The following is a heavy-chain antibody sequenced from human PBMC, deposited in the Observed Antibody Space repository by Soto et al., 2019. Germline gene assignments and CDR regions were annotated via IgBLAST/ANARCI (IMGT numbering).Heavy chain of an antibody. Sequence: VQLVESGGGVVQPGRSLRLSCAASGFTFSTFTLHWVRQAPGKGLEWVAVISYDGSQKYYADSVKGRFTISRDNSKSTLYLQINSLRAEDTALYHCARSYSSGWHNFDSWGQGTLVTVSS. CDR1: GFTFSTFT. CDR3: ARSYSSGWHNFDS. CDR2: ISYDGSQK. V-gene: IGHV3-30-3*01. J-gene: IGHJ4*02. D-gene: IGHD6-19*01.